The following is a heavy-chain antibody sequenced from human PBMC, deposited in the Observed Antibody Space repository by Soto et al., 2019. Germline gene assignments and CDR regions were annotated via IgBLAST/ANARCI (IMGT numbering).Heavy chain of an antibody. CDR3: ARAYNWNDVLDY. V-gene: IGHV1-46*01. CDR2: INPGGRST. Sequence: ASVKVSCKASGYTFTNYYMHWVRQAPGQGLEWMGIINPGGRSTNYAQKFQGRVTMTRDTSTGTVFIELSSLRSEDTAVYYCARAYNWNDVLDYWGQGTLVTVSS. J-gene: IGHJ4*02. CDR1: GYTFTNYY. D-gene: IGHD1-1*01.